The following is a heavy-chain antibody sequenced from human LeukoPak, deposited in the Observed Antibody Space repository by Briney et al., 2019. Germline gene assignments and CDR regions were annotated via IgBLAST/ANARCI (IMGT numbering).Heavy chain of an antibody. Sequence: GGSLRLSCAASGFTVSSNYMSWVRQAPGKGLEWVANIKQDETEKFYLGSVKGRFTISRDNAKNSLYLQMNSLRAEDTAVYYCAREGYSYGYIDYWGQGTLVTVSS. D-gene: IGHD5-18*01. J-gene: IGHJ4*02. V-gene: IGHV3-7*03. CDR3: AREGYSYGYIDY. CDR1: GFTVSSNY. CDR2: IKQDETEK.